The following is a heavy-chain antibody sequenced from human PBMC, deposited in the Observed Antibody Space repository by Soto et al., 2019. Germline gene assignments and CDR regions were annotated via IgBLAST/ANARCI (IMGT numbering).Heavy chain of an antibody. Sequence: PGGSLRLSCAASGFTLSNAWMSWVRQAPGKGLEWVGRIKSKTDGGTTDYAAPVKGRFTISRDDSKNTLYLQMNSLKTEDTAVYYCTTDFIVVVTEGAGGQHWGQGTLVTVSS. V-gene: IGHV3-15*01. CDR1: GFTLSNAW. CDR3: TTDFIVVVTEGAGGQH. D-gene: IGHD2-21*02. J-gene: IGHJ1*01. CDR2: IKSKTDGGTT.